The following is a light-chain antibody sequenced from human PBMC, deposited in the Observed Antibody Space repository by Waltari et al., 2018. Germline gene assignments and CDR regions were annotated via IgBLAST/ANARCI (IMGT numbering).Light chain of an antibody. CDR2: DVS. CDR1: SGDVGAFNY. J-gene: IGLJ1*01. V-gene: IGLV2-11*01. Sequence: QSALTQPRSVSGSPGQSVAISCTGTSGDVGAFNYVSWYQQHPGKAPKIISYDVSQRPSGFPDRFSGAKSGNTASLTISGLLAEDEAYYYCCSYAGRFTYIFGSGTVVTVL. CDR3: CSYAGRFTYI.